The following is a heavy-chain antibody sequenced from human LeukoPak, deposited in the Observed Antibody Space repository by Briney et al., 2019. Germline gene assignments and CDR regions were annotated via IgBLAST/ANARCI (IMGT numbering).Heavy chain of an antibody. V-gene: IGHV3-30*18. Sequence: HPGGSLRLSCAASGFTFSTYGMHWVRQAPGKGLEWVAVISFDESNKYYADFVRGRFTISRDNSKNTLYLQMNSLRAEDTAVYYCAKGGGTGYSSSWYSHWGQGTLVTVSS. CDR1: GFTFSTYG. J-gene: IGHJ4*02. CDR2: ISFDESNK. CDR3: AKGGGTGYSSSWYSH. D-gene: IGHD6-13*01.